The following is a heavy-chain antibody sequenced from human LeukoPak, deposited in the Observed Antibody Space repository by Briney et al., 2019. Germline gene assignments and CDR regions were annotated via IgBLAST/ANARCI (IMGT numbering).Heavy chain of an antibody. D-gene: IGHD5-12*01. CDR2: ISSSSSYI. Sequence: PGGSLRLSCAASGFTFSSHSMNWVRQAPGKGLEWVSSISSSSSYIYYADSVKGRFTISRDNAKNSLYLQMNSLRAEDTAVYYCAREVSGYDPGDYWGQGTLVTVSS. V-gene: IGHV3-21*01. CDR1: GFTFSSHS. CDR3: AREVSGYDPGDY. J-gene: IGHJ4*02.